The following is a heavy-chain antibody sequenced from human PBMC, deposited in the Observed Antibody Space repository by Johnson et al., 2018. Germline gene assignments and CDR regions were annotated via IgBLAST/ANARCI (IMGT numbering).Heavy chain of an antibody. J-gene: IGHJ6*02. CDR1: GFTFSSYG. D-gene: IGHD5-24*01. CDR3: AKEEMAYYYDGRDV. V-gene: IGHV3-30*18. CDR2: ISYDGSNK. Sequence: QVQLVESGGGVVQPGRSLRLSCAASGFTFSSYGMHWVRQAPGKGLEWVAVISYDGSNKYYADSVKGRFTISRDNSKNTLYLQMNSLRAEDTAVYYCAKEEMAYYYDGRDVWGQGTTVTGSS.